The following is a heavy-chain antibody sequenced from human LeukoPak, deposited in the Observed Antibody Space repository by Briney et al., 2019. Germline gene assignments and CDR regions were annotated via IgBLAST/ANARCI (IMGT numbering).Heavy chain of an antibody. CDR2: ISSSSSYI. Sequence: GGSLRLSCAASGFTFSSYSMDWVRQAPGKGLEWVSSISSSSSYIYYADSVKGRLTISRDNAKNSLYLQMNSLRAEDTAVYYCARDPYGSGSYSFAYYYYYYGMDVWGKGTTVTVSS. D-gene: IGHD3-10*01. V-gene: IGHV3-21*01. CDR3: ARDPYGSGSYSFAYYYYYYGMDV. CDR1: GFTFSSYS. J-gene: IGHJ6*04.